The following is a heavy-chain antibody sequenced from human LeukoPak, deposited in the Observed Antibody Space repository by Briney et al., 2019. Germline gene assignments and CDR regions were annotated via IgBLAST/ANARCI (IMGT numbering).Heavy chain of an antibody. D-gene: IGHD3-10*01. Sequence: GGSLRLSCAASGFTFNSFWMSWVRQTPGKGLEWVAHLNQDGSERYYVDSVKGRFTISRENARNSLYLQMNSLRGEDTAVYYCAKCGSGSNFDYWGQGVLVTVSS. CDR1: GFTFNSFW. CDR2: LNQDGSER. V-gene: IGHV3-7*02. J-gene: IGHJ4*02. CDR3: AKCGSGSNFDY.